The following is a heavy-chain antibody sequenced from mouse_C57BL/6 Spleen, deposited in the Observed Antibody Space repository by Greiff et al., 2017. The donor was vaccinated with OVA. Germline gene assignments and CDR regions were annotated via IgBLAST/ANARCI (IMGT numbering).Heavy chain of an antibody. J-gene: IGHJ3*01. CDR3: TRGDGGYGAWFAY. V-gene: IGHV1-15*01. D-gene: IGHD2-2*01. Sequence: QVQLQQSGAELVRPGASVTLSCKASGYTFTDYEMHWVKQTPVHGLEWIGAIDPETGGTAYNQKFKGKAILTADKSSSTAYMELRSLTSEDSAVYYCTRGDGGYGAWFAYWGQGTLVTVSA. CDR2: IDPETGGT. CDR1: GYTFTDYE.